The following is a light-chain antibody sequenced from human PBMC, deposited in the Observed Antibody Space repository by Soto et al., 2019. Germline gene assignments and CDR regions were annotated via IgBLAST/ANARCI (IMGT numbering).Light chain of an antibody. J-gene: IGKJ4*01. CDR2: DIS. Sequence: EIVLTQSPATLSLSPGESATLSCRASQPVGSDLAWYQQKPGQSPRLLVYDISRRASAVPARFSGSGSGTDFTLTISSLEPEDFAVYYCQQRLDWPLTFGGGTKVEI. CDR3: QQRLDWPLT. V-gene: IGKV3-11*01. CDR1: QPVGSD.